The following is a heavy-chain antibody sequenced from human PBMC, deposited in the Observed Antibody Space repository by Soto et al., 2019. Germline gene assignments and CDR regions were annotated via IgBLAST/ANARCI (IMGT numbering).Heavy chain of an antibody. J-gene: IGHJ2*01. CDR2: INPDGRIT. D-gene: IGHD1-26*01. Sequence: EVQLVESGGGLVQPGGSLTLSCAASGFTFNTYWVHWVRQAPGKGVVWVSRINPDGRITNYADSVKGRFTISRDNAQNTPYLQRNSLAPDDAAVYYCARVGQGAWYFDLWGRGTLVTVSS. CDR3: ARVGQGAWYFDL. CDR1: GFTFNTYW. V-gene: IGHV3-74*01.